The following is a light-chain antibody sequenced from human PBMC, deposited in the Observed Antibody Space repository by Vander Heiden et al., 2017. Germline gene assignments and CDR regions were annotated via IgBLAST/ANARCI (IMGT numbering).Light chain of an antibody. CDR2: DAS. J-gene: IGKJ4*01. CDR1: QSVSSY. CDR3: QQRSNWQLT. Sequence: EIVLTQSPATLALSPGERATLSCRASQSVSSYLAWYQQKPGQAPRLLLYDASNSATGIPARFSGSGSGTDFTLTISSLEPQDFAVYYCQQRSNWQLTFGGGTKVEIK. V-gene: IGKV3-11*01.